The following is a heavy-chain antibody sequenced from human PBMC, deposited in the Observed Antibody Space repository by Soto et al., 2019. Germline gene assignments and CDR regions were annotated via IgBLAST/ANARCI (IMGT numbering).Heavy chain of an antibody. J-gene: IGHJ4*02. Sequence: QVHLVQSGAEVREPGASVKVSCKTSGYTFTAYYIHWVRQAPGQGLEWMGWVNPKSGGTEFSRKFSGRVTMTSDTSISTAYMEVGRLTSDDTAVYYCARSGDGCQQVDNWGQGNLVTVSS. CDR3: ARSGDGCQQVDN. CDR1: GYTFTAYY. D-gene: IGHD2-2*03. V-gene: IGHV1-2*02. CDR2: VNPKSGGT.